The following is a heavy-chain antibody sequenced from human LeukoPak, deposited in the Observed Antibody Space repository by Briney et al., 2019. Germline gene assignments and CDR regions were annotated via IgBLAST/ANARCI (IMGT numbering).Heavy chain of an antibody. V-gene: IGHV4-4*08. J-gene: IGHJ2*01. CDR3: ARRAYYDSSGYHPTSGYFEL. CDR1: GGSMFNYY. Sequence: SETLSLTCTVSGGSMFNYYCNWIRQPPGKGLEWIGYIYVNGITNYSPSLRSRGTISIAASKNQFSLRLTSVTAADTAMYYCARRAYYDSSGYHPTSGYFELRGRGTLVSVSS. CDR2: IYVNGIT. D-gene: IGHD3-22*01.